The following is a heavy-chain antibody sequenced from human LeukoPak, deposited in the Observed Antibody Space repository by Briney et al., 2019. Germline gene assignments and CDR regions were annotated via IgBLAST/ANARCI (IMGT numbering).Heavy chain of an antibody. CDR2: IIPILGIA. V-gene: IGHV1-69*04. CDR3: AREVGASPKIDP. Sequence: ASVKVSCKASGGTFSSYAISWVRQAPGQGLEWMGRIIPILGIANYAQKFQGRVTITADKSTSTAYMELSSLRSEDTAVYYCAREVGASPKIDPWGQGTLVTVSS. D-gene: IGHD1-26*01. J-gene: IGHJ5*02. CDR1: GGTFSSYA.